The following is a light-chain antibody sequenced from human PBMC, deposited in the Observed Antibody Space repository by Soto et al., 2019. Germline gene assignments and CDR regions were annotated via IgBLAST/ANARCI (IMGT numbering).Light chain of an antibody. Sequence: EIVMTQSPATLSVSPGERATLSCRASQSVSSKLAWYQQKPGQAPRLLIYGASTRATGIPARFSGSGSGTEFTLTISSLQSEDFAFYYCQQYNNWPPYTFGQWTKLEIK. CDR1: QSVSSK. J-gene: IGKJ2*01. CDR3: QQYNNWPPYT. V-gene: IGKV3-15*01. CDR2: GAS.